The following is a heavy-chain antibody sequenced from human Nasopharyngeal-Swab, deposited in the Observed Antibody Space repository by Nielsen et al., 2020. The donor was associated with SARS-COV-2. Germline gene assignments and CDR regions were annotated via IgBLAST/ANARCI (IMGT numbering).Heavy chain of an antibody. D-gene: IGHD2-8*01. CDR1: GGSLSGSTYY. J-gene: IGHJ4*02. Sequence: SGTPSLPPTVSGGSLSGSTYYWGWVRQPPGEGLGGGGNIYYTGNTYYSPSLKSRVTISVDTSRSQFSLTLSSMTAADRAVYYCARTNTERPNFDSWGQGLLVTVSS. CDR2: IYYTGNT. CDR3: ARTNTERPNFDS. V-gene: IGHV4-39*05.